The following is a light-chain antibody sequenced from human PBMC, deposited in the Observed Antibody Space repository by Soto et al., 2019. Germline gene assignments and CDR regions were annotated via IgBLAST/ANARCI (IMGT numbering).Light chain of an antibody. V-gene: IGLV1-47*01. Sequence: QSVLTQPPSASATHGQWVTISCSGSSSNLGRNYVYWYQQLPGAAPKLVIYRNNQRPSGVPDRFSCSKSVTSDSLAISGLRYEDEADYYCLVYYGGEYVFGTGTKLTVL. J-gene: IGLJ1*01. CDR1: SSNLGRNY. CDR3: LVYYGGEYV. CDR2: RNN.